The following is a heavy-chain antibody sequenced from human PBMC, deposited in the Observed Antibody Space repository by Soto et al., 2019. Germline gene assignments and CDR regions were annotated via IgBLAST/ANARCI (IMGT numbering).Heavy chain of an antibody. Sequence: GGSLRLSCAASGFTFSHYAMHWVRQAPGKGLEWVSAISGSGGSTYYADSVKGRFTISRDNSKNTLYLQMNSLRAEDTAVYYCARYDSSGYYWPYYYYGMDVWGQGTTVTVSS. CDR3: ARYDSSGYYWPYYYYGMDV. J-gene: IGHJ6*02. CDR2: ISGSGGST. CDR1: GFTFSHYA. D-gene: IGHD3-22*01. V-gene: IGHV3-23*01.